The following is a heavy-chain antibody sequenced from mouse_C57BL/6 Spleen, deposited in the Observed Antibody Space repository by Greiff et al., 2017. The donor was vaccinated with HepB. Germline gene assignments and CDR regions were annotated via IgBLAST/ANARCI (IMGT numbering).Heavy chain of an antibody. V-gene: IGHV14-4*01. CDR3: TTITPLYDGYYSY. J-gene: IGHJ2*01. Sequence: EVQLQESGAELVRPGASVKLSCTASGFNIKDDYMHWVKQRPEQGLEWIGWIDPENGDTEYASKFQGKATITADTSSNTAYLQLSSLTSEDTAVYYCTTITPLYDGYYSYWGQGTTLTVSS. CDR2: IDPENGDT. CDR1: GFNIKDDY. D-gene: IGHD2-3*01.